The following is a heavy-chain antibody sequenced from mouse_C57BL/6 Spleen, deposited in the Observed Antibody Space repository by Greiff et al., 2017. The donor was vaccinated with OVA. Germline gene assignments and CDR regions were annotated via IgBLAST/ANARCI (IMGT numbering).Heavy chain of an antibody. CDR3: ASPTGTGFAY. Sequence: DVMLVESGGDLVKPGGSLKLSCAASGFTFSSYGMSWVRQTPDKRLAWVATISSGGSYTYYPDSVKGRFTISRDNAKNTLYLQMGSLTSEDTAMYYCASPTGTGFAYWGQGTLVTVSA. D-gene: IGHD4-1*02. V-gene: IGHV5-6*02. J-gene: IGHJ3*01. CDR2: ISSGGSYT. CDR1: GFTFSSYG.